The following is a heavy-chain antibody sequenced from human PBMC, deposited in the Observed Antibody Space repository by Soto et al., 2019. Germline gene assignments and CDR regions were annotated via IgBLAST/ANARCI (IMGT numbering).Heavy chain of an antibody. J-gene: IGHJ6*02. CDR1: GFTISYYY. Sequence: GGSLRVSCSASGFTISYYYMTWIRQAPGKGLEWVSYISSEGTTTYYADSVRDRFSISLDNAKNSVYLQMNSLRADDSGVYYCARDLXGSGSHWLGYNYYAMDVWGQGTTVTVSS. CDR3: ARDLXGSGSHWLGYNYYAMDV. V-gene: IGHV3-11*01. CDR2: ISSEGTTT. D-gene: IGHD3-10*01.